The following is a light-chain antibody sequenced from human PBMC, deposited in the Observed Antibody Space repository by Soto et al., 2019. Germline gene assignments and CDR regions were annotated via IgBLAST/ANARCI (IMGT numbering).Light chain of an antibody. CDR3: SSYTSSSTGV. J-gene: IGLJ3*02. CDR1: SSDVGGYNY. V-gene: IGLV2-14*01. CDR2: EVS. Sequence: QSALTQPASVSGSPGQSIIISCTGTSSDVGGYNYVSCYQQHPGKAPKLMIYEVSNRPSGVSDRFSGSKSGNTASLTISGLQAEDEADYYCSSYTSSSTGVFGGGTKLTVL.